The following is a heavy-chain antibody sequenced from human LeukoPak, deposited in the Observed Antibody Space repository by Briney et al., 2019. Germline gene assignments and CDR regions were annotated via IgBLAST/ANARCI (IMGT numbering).Heavy chain of an antibody. CDR1: GYTFTSYD. D-gene: IGHD2-15*01. Sequence: ASVKVSCKASGYTFTSYDINWVRQATGQGLEWMGWMNPNNGNTGYAQKFQGRVTMTRNTSISTAYMELSSLRSEDTAVYYCAREHCSGGSCQYYYYYGMDVWGQGTTVTVSS. J-gene: IGHJ6*02. CDR3: AREHCSGGSCQYYYYYGMDV. V-gene: IGHV1-8*01. CDR2: MNPNNGNT.